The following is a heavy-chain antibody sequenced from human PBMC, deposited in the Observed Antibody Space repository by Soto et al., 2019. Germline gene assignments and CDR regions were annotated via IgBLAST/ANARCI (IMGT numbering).Heavy chain of an antibody. Sequence: ASVKVSCKASGYTFTGYYMHWVRQAPGQGLEWMGWINPNSGGTNYAQKFQGRVTMTRDTSISTAYMELSRLRSDDTAVYYCARVHYYDSSGYSLNYWGQGTLVTVSS. CDR3: ARVHYYDSSGYSLNY. J-gene: IGHJ4*02. D-gene: IGHD3-22*01. CDR1: GYTFTGYY. V-gene: IGHV1-2*02. CDR2: INPNSGGT.